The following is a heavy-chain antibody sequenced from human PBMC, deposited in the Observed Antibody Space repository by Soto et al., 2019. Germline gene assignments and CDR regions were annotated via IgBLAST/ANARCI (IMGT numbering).Heavy chain of an antibody. CDR1: GGTFNSYA. V-gene: IGHV1-69*13. D-gene: IGHD2-2*01. CDR2: IIPIFGTA. J-gene: IGHJ5*02. Sequence: GASVKVSCKASGGTFNSYAISWVRQAPGQGLEWMGGIIPIFGTANYAQKFQGRVTITADESTSTAYMELSSLRSEDTAVYYCARDLSSTSFQPLNWFDPWGQGTLVTVSS. CDR3: ARDLSSTSFQPLNWFDP.